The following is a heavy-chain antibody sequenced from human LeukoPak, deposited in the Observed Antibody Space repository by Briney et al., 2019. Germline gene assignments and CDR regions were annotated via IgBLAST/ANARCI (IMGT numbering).Heavy chain of an antibody. J-gene: IGHJ6*03. CDR2: IYTSGST. V-gene: IGHV4-4*07. CDR3: ARDRYYGSGSSYFYYYYYMDV. CDR1: GGSIGSYY. D-gene: IGHD3-10*01. Sequence: SETLSLTCTVSGGSIGSYYWSWIRQPAGKGLEWIGRIYTSGSTNYNPSLKSRVTMSVDTSKNQFSLKLSSVTAADTAVYYCARDRYYGSGSSYFYYYYYMDVWGKGTTVTVSS.